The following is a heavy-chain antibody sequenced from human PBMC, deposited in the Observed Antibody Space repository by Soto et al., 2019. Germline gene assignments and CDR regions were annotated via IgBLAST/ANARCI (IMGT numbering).Heavy chain of an antibody. CDR3: ARTMVGGYDVKHFDY. CDR1: SGSISSSNW. V-gene: IGHV4-4*02. D-gene: IGHD5-12*01. J-gene: IGHJ4*02. Sequence: PSETLSLTCAVSSGSISSSNWWSWVRQPPGKGLEWIGEIYHSGSTNYNPSLKSRVTISVDKSKNQFSLKLSSVTAADTAVYYCARTMVGGYDVKHFDYWGQGTLVTVSS. CDR2: IYHSGST.